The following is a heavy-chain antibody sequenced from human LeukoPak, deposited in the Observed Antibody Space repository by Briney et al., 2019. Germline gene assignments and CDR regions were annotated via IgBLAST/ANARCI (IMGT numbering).Heavy chain of an antibody. CDR3: ARRDTAMVTGFDY. D-gene: IGHD5-18*01. J-gene: IGHJ4*02. CDR1: GYSFTSYW. V-gene: IGHV5-51*01. CDR2: IYPGDSDT. Sequence: GESLKISCKGSGYSFTSYWIGLERQMPGKGLEWMGIIYPGDSDTRYSPSFQGQVTISAHKSISTAYLQWSSLKASHTAMYYCARRDTAMVTGFDYWGQGTLVTVSS.